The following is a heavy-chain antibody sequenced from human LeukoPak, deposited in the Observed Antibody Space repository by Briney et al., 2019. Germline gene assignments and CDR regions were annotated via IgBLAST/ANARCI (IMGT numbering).Heavy chain of an antibody. CDR1: GYTFTSYG. CDR2: ISAYNGDT. CDR3: ARVLITLGGVIEDAFDI. D-gene: IGHD3-16*02. Sequence: ASVKVSCKASGYTFTSYGISWVRQAPGQGLEWMGWISAYNGDTNYAQKLQGRVAMTTDTSTSTAYMELRSLRSDDTAVYYCARVLITLGGVIEDAFDIWGQGTMVTVSS. J-gene: IGHJ3*02. V-gene: IGHV1-18*01.